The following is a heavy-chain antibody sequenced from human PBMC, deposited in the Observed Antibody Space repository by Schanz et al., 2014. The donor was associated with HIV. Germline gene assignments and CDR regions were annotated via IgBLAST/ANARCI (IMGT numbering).Heavy chain of an antibody. CDR1: TFTFNNYD. V-gene: IGHV3-23*01. Sequence: EVQLLESGGGLVQPGGSLRLSCAASTFTFNNYDMGWVRQAPGKGLEWVSGISGNGGSTYHADSVKGRFTISRDNSKNTLYLQMNSLRAEDTAVYYCANLVVAATDDAFDIWGQGTMVTVSS. CDR2: ISGNGGST. J-gene: IGHJ3*02. D-gene: IGHD2-15*01. CDR3: ANLVVAATDDAFDI.